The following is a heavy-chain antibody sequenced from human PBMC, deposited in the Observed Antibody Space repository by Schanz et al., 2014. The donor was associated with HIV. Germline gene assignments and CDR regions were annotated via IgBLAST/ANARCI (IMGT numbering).Heavy chain of an antibody. CDR2: ISGSGIST. J-gene: IGHJ4*02. Sequence: EVQLVESGGGLVKPGGSLRLSCAASGFTFSSYAMSWVRQAPGKGLEWVSVISGSGISTYYADSVKGRFTISRDNSKNTLYLQMNSLRAKDTAVYFCAKGHRGILRGDIDCWGQGTLVTVSS. CDR1: GFTFSSYA. D-gene: IGHD3-10*01. V-gene: IGHV3-23*04. CDR3: AKGHRGILRGDIDC.